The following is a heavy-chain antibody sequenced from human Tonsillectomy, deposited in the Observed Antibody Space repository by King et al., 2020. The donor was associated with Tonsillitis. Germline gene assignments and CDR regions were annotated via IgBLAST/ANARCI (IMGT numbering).Heavy chain of an antibody. V-gene: IGHV3-30*18. CDR1: GFTFSSYG. CDR2: ISYDGSNK. D-gene: IGHD3-3*01. Sequence: VQLVESGGGVVQPGRSLRLSCAASGFTFSSYGMHWVRQAPGKGLEWVAVISYDGSNKYYADSVKGRFTISRDNSKNTLYLQMNSLRAEDTAVYYCAKDLSYYDFRSRYYNQRYGMDVWGQGTTVTVSS. CDR3: AKDLSYYDFRSRYYNQRYGMDV. J-gene: IGHJ6*02.